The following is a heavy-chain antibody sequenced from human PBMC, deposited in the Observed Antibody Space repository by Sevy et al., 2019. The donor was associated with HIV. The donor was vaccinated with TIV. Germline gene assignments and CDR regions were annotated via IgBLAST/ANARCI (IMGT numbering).Heavy chain of an antibody. CDR3: AGGGRYPYYYYYGMDV. Sequence: ASVKVSCKASGYTFTSYYMHWVRQAPGQGLEWMGISNPSGGSTSYAQKFQGRVTMTRDTSTSTVYMELSSLRSEDTAVYYCAGGGRYPYYYYYGMDVWGQGTTVTVSS. J-gene: IGHJ6*02. CDR1: GYTFTSYY. D-gene: IGHD3-16*01. V-gene: IGHV1-46*01. CDR2: SNPSGGST.